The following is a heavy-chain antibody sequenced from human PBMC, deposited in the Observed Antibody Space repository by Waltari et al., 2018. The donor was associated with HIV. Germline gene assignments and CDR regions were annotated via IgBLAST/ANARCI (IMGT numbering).Heavy chain of an antibody. CDR2: ISRSSSSI. CDR1: GFTCSNYT. V-gene: IGHV3-48*01. J-gene: IGHJ4*02. D-gene: IGHD7-27*01. CDR3: ARDINGGWGY. Sequence: EVQLVESGGGLVQPGGSLRLSGAASGFTCSNYTMNWVRQDPGKGLEWVSYISRSSSSIFYADSVKGRFTISRDNAKNSLYLQMNSLRVEDTAVYYCARDINGGWGYWGQGTLVTVAS.